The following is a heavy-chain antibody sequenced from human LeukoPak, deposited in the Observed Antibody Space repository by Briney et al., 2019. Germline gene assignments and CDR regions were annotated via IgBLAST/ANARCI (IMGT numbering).Heavy chain of an antibody. CDR3: AKVTAEWSHFDY. V-gene: IGHV3-23*01. CDR1: GFTFNSYA. Sequence: GGSLRLSCAASGFTFNSYAMSWVRQAPGKGLEWVSAISGSGGSTYYADSVKGRFTISRDNSKNTLYLQMNSLRAEDTAVYYCAKVTAEWSHFDYWGQGTLVTVSS. CDR2: ISGSGGST. J-gene: IGHJ4*02. D-gene: IGHD3-3*01.